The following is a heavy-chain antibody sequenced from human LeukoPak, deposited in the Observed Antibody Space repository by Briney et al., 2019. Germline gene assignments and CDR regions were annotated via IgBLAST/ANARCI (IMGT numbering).Heavy chain of an antibody. CDR2: TYHRSKWYN. D-gene: IGHD1-26*01. J-gene: IGHJ4*02. CDR1: GDSVSSNSAA. V-gene: IGHV6-1*01. CDR3: ARGEWYSFDY. Sequence: SQTLSLTCAISGDSVSSNSAAWNWIRHSPSRGLEWLGSTYHRSKWYNDYALSVKSRISVNPDTPKNQFSLQLNSVTPEDTAVYSCARGEWYSFDYGARGTLVPVSS.